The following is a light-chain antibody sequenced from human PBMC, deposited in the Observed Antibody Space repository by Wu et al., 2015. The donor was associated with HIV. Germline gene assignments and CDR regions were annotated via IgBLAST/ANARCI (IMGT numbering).Light chain of an antibody. CDR1: QSVNNN. CDR2: GAS. J-gene: IGKJ3*01. Sequence: EIVMTLSPATLSVSPGERATLSCRASQSVNNNLAWYQQKPGQAPRLLIYGASSRATGIPDRFSGSGSGTAFTLTISRLEPEDFAVYYCRQYGSSPLTFGPGTKVDIK. CDR3: RQYGSSPLT. V-gene: IGKV3-20*01.